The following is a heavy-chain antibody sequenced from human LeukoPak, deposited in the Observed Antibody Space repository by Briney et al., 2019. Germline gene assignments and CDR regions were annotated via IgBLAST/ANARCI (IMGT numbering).Heavy chain of an antibody. Sequence: SETLSLTCTVSGSFISYNTYYWGWIRQPPGKGLEWIASIDYSGTTHFNPSLKSRVTISVDTSKNQFSLKLSSVTAADTAVYYCASHGQGGLRYHDCWGQGTLVTVSS. V-gene: IGHV4-39*01. CDR3: ASHGQGGLRYHDC. J-gene: IGHJ4*02. CDR1: GSFISYNTYY. CDR2: IDYSGTT. D-gene: IGHD4-17*01.